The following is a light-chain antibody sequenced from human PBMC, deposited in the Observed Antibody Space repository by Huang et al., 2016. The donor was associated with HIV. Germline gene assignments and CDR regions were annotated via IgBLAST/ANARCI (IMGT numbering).Light chain of an antibody. CDR3: MQGLQTPYT. CDR1: QSLLRSSGYNY. J-gene: IGKJ2*01. Sequence: DIVMTQSPLSLPATPGAPAFISCNSSQSLLRSSGYNYLDWYLQKPGQSPQLLIYLGSNRASGVPDRCSGIGAGTDFTLRISRVEAEDVGVYYCMQGLQTPYTFGQGTNLEIK. V-gene: IGKV2-28*01. CDR2: LGS.